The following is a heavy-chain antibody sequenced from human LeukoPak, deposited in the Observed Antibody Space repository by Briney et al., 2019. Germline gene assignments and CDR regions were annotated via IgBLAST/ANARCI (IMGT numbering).Heavy chain of an antibody. CDR3: VRGSSDWKGMDI. V-gene: IGHV3-74*01. J-gene: IGHJ4*02. D-gene: IGHD6-19*01. Sequence: GGCLRLSCAASGFTFRTSWIHWVRQAPGRGLEWISRINPDGSGSAYADSLKGRLTISRDNARNTVDLQMNSVRADDTAVYYCVRGSSDWKGMDIWGQGTLVTVSS. CDR2: INPDGSGS. CDR1: GFTFRTSW.